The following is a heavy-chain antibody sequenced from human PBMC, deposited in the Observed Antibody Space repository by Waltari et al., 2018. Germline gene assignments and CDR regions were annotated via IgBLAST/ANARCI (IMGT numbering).Heavy chain of an antibody. J-gene: IGHJ6*02. D-gene: IGHD3-10*01. Sequence: QVQLQQWGAGLLKPSETLSLTCAVYGGSFSGSYWSWIRQPPGEGLEWIGEINHSGSTNYNPSLKSRVTISVDTSKNQFSLKLSSVTAADTAVYYCARGVVRGSGSYYYYYYGMDVWGQGTTVTVSS. CDR3: ARGVVRGSGSYYYYYYGMDV. CDR1: GGSFSGSY. V-gene: IGHV4-34*01. CDR2: INHSGST.